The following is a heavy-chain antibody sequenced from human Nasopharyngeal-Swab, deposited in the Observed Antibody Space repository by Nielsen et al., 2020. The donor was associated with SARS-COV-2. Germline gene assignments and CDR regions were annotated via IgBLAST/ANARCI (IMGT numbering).Heavy chain of an antibody. CDR2: IWYDGSRE. V-gene: IGHV3-33*08. CDR3: AREEMLTTSLFPRRDAFDL. J-gene: IGHJ3*01. Sequence: GESLKISCAASGFTFSSYAMHWVRQAPGKGLDWVALIWYDGSREHYADSVKGRFTISRDNSKNTLYLQMNSLRAEDTAVYYCAREEMLTTSLFPRRDAFDLWGQGTMVTVSS. CDR1: GFTFSSYA. D-gene: IGHD4/OR15-4a*01.